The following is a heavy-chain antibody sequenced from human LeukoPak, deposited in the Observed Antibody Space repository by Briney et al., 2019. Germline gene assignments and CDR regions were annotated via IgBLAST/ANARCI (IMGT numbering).Heavy chain of an antibody. CDR1: GYNFPNYW. D-gene: IGHD4/OR15-4a*01. Sequence: GESLKISCKGSGYNFPNYWIGWVRQLPGRGLEWMGIIYPGDSDIRYSPSFQGQVTISADKSISTAYLPWSSLKASDTAMYYCARRANHAYDAYGGYYFDYWGQRTLVTASS. J-gene: IGHJ4*02. V-gene: IGHV5-51*01. CDR2: IYPGDSDI. CDR3: ARRANHAYDAYGGYYFDY.